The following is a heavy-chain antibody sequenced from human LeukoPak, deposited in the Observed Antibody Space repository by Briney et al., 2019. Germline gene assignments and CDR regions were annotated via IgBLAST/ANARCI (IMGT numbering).Heavy chain of an antibody. D-gene: IGHD3-16*01. CDR1: GGSISSSSYY. CDR3: ASGAPGSLDYYMDV. CDR2: IYYSGST. J-gene: IGHJ6*03. V-gene: IGHV4-39*07. Sequence: SETLSLTCTVSGGSISSSSYYWGWIRQPPGKGLEWIGSIYYSGSTYYNPSLKSRVTISVDTSKSQFSLKLSSVTAADTAVYYCASGAPGSLDYYMDVWGKGTTVTVSS.